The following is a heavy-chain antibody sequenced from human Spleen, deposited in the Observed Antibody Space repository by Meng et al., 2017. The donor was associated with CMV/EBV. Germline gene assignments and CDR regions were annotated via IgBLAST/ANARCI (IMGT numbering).Heavy chain of an antibody. V-gene: IGHV1-69*06. CDR3: ARGGAMVRGVIIGPTYDY. J-gene: IGHJ4*02. CDR2: IIPIFGTA. D-gene: IGHD3-10*01. CDR1: GGTFSSYA. Sequence: SVQVSCKASGGTFSSYAISWVRQAPGHGLEWMGGIIPIFGTANYAQKFQGRVTITADKSTSTAYMELSSLRSEDTAVYYCARGGAMVRGVIIGPTYDYWGQGTLVTVSS.